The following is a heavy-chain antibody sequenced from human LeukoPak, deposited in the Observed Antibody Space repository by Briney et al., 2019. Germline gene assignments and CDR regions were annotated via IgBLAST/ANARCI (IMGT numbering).Heavy chain of an antibody. CDR3: ARDDYRY. CDR1: GGSISSYY. Sequence: SETLSLTCTVSGGSISSYYWSWTRQPPGKGLEWIGYIYYSGSTNYNPSLKSRVTISVDTSKNQFSLKLSSVTAADTAVYYCARDDYRYWGQGTLVTVSS. V-gene: IGHV4-59*01. D-gene: IGHD4/OR15-4a*01. CDR2: IYYSGST. J-gene: IGHJ4*02.